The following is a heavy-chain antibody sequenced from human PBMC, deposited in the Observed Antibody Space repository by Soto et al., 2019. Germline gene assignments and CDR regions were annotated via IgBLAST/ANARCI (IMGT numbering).Heavy chain of an antibody. D-gene: IGHD3-3*01. J-gene: IGHJ3*02. Sequence: ASVKVSCKASGYTFTSYYMHWVRQAPGQGLEWMGIINPSGGSTSYAQKFQGRVTMTRDTSTSTVYMELSSLRSEDTAVYYCATYSDYDFWRGYLIPPSNAFDIWGQGTMVPVSS. CDR1: GYTFTSYY. CDR2: INPSGGST. CDR3: ATYSDYDFWRGYLIPPSNAFDI. V-gene: IGHV1-46*03.